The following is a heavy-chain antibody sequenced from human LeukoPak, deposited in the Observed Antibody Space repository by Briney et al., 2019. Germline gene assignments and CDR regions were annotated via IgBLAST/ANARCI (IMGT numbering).Heavy chain of an antibody. CDR1: GFTFRNYA. Sequence: GGSLRLSCAVSGFTFRNYAMSWVRQAPGTGPEWVSVISASDGSTYYSDSVKGRFTISRDNSKNTLYLQMSSLRAEDTAVYYCAKGRCTTSWYNFDYWGQGTLVTVSS. D-gene: IGHD6-13*01. CDR2: ISASDGST. J-gene: IGHJ4*02. CDR3: AKGRCTTSWYNFDY. V-gene: IGHV3-23*01.